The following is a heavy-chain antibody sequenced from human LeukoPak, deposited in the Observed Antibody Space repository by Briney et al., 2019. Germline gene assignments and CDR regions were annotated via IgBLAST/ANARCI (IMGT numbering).Heavy chain of an antibody. CDR1: GFTVSSNY. V-gene: IGHV3-74*01. D-gene: IGHD6-19*01. CDR3: ARWIAVAGYITGDY. CDR2: IDSNGGGT. J-gene: IGHJ4*02. Sequence: GGSLRLSCAASGFTVSSNYMSWVRQAPGKGLVWVSRIDSNGGGTSYPDSVKGRFTISRDDAKNTLYLQMNSLRAEDTAVYYCARWIAVAGYITGDYWGQGTLVTVSS.